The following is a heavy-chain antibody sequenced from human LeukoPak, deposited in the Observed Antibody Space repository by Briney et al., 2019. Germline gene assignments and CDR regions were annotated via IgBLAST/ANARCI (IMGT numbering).Heavy chain of an antibody. D-gene: IGHD2-2*01. J-gene: IGHJ4*02. CDR2: ISSSSSYI. CDR3: ARGGRRDLGYCSSTSCYAQYYFDY. V-gene: IGHV3-21*01. Sequence: GGSLRLSCAASGFTFSSYSMNWVRQAPGKGLEWVSSISSSSSYIYYADSVKGRFTISRDNAKNSLYLQMNSLRAEDTAVYYCARGGRRDLGYCSSTSCYAQYYFDYWGQGILVTVSS. CDR1: GFTFSSYS.